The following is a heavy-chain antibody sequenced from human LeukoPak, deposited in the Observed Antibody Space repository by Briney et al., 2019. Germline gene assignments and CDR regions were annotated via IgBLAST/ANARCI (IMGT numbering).Heavy chain of an antibody. V-gene: IGHV1-2*02. CDR3: ARVLNQWLVHNDY. D-gene: IGHD6-19*01. CDR2: INPNSGGT. CDR1: GYTFTGYY. Sequence: ASVKVSCKASGYTFTGYYMHWVRQAPGQGLEWMGWINPNSGGTNYAQKLQGRVTMTTDTSTSTAYMELRSLRSDDTAVYYCARVLNQWLVHNDYWGQGTLVTVSS. J-gene: IGHJ4*02.